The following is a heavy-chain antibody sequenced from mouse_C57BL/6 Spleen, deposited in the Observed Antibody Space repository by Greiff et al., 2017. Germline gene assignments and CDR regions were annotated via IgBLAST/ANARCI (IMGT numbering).Heavy chain of an antibody. CDR3: ASYSSSSDGGYFDY. D-gene: IGHD1-1*01. V-gene: IGHV14-3*01. CDR1: GFNFQNSY. Sequence: VHVKQSVAELVRPGASVKLSCKASGFNFQNSYMHWVKQRPEQGLEWIGRIDPANGNPKYAPKFQGKATITADTSSNTAYMQLSSLPSEDTALYYGASYSSSSDGGYFDYWGQGTTLTVSS. J-gene: IGHJ2*01. CDR2: IDPANGNP.